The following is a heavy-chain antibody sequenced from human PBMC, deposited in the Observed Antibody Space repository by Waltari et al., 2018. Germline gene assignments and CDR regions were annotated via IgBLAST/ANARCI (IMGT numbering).Heavy chain of an antibody. CDR2: IYYSGST. D-gene: IGHD2-8*01. CDR3: ARHPAMTIMLWYFDL. J-gene: IGHJ2*01. V-gene: IGHV4-39*01. Sequence: QLQLQESGPGLVKPSETLSLTCTVSGGSISSSSYYWGWIRQPPGRGLEWIGSIYYSGSTYHNPSLKSRVTISVDTSKNQFSLKLSSVTAADTAVYYCARHPAMTIMLWYFDLWGRGTLVTVSS. CDR1: GGSISSSSYY.